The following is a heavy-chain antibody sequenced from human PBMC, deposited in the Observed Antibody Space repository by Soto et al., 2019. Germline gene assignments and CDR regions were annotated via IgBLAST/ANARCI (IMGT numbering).Heavy chain of an antibody. J-gene: IGHJ4*02. CDR2: ISYDGSNK. CDR3: ANTPYSYAYVDY. D-gene: IGHD5-18*01. CDR1: GFTFSSYG. V-gene: IGHV3-30*18. Sequence: QVHLVESGGGVVQPGRSLRLSCAASGFTFSSYGMHWVRQAPGKGLEWVAVISYDGSNKYYADSVKGRFTISRDNSKNTLYLQMNSLRAEDTAVYYCANTPYSYAYVDYWGQGTLVTVSS.